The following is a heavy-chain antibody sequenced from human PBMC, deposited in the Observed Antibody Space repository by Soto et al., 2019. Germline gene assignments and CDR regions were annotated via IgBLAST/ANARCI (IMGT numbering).Heavy chain of an antibody. Sequence: EVQLVESGGGLVKPGGSLRLSCAASGFTFSNAWMSWVRQAPGKGLEWVGRIKSKTDGGTTDYAAPVKGRFTISRDDSKNTLYLQMNSLKTEDTAVYYCTTEPEFDDILTGYYSHDYWGQGTLVTVSS. J-gene: IGHJ4*02. V-gene: IGHV3-15*01. CDR1: GFTFSNAW. CDR3: TTEPEFDDILTGYYSHDY. D-gene: IGHD3-9*01. CDR2: IKSKTDGGTT.